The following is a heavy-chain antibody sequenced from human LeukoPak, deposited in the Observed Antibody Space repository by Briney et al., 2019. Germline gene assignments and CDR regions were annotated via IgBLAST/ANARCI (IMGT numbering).Heavy chain of an antibody. CDR1: GFTFSSYD. V-gene: IGHV3-13*01. D-gene: IGHD2-15*01. CDR3: AREGNRYCSGGSCYMFDY. J-gene: IGHJ4*02. Sequence: GGSLRLSCAASGFTFSSYDMHWVRQAPGKGLEWVSAIGTAGDTYYPGSVKGGFTISRENAKNSLYLQMNSLRSADTAVYYCAREGNRYCSGGSCYMFDYWGQGTLVTVSS. CDR2: IGTAGDT.